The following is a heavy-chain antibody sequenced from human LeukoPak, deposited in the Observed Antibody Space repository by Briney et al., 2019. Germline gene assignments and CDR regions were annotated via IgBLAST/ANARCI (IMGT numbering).Heavy chain of an antibody. D-gene: IGHD5-18*01. CDR1: GYTFTSYY. J-gene: IGHJ6*03. V-gene: IGHV1-46*03. CDR2: INPSGGST. CDR3: ATAGNSYGRATYYSYYMDV. Sequence: GASVKVSCKASGYTFTSYYMHWVRQAPGQGLEWMGIINPSGGSTSYAQKFQGRVTMTRDTSTSAVYMELSSLRAEDTAVYYCATAGNSYGRATYYSYYMDVWGKGTTVTVSS.